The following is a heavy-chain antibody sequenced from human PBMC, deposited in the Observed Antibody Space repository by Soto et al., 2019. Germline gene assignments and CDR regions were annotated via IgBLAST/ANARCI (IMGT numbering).Heavy chain of an antibody. CDR3: AQSLPHYRLGRERGTWFDP. Sequence: QITLKESGPTLVRPTQTLTLTCTFSGFSLSTTGVGVGWIRQPPGKALEWLALLYWDDDKRYSPSLKSRLTITKDTSKNEVILTMTNMDAVDTARYYCAQSLPHYRLGRERGTWFDPGGQGTLVTVSS. D-gene: IGHD3-16*01. V-gene: IGHV2-5*02. CDR2: LYWDDDK. J-gene: IGHJ5*02. CDR1: GFSLSTTGVG.